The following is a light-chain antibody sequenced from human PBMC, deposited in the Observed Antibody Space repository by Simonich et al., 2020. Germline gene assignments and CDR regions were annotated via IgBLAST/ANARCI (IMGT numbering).Light chain of an antibody. CDR1: ALQKKY. Sequence: SYELTQPPSVSVSPGQTARITCSGDALQKKYDYWYQQQSGQAPVLVIYEDSKRPTGIPERVSGSSSGTMATLTISGAQVEDEADYYCYSTDSSGNHRVFGGGTKLTVL. J-gene: IGLJ2*01. V-gene: IGLV3-10*01. CDR2: EDS. CDR3: YSTDSSGNHRV.